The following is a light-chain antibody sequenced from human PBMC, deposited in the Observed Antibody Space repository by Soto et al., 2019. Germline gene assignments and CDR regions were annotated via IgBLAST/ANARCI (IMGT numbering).Light chain of an antibody. CDR3: QQFNNYPLT. J-gene: IGKJ4*01. CDR1: QGISSA. V-gene: IGKV1D-13*01. CDR2: DAS. Sequence: AIQLTQSPSSLSASVGDRVTVTCRASQGISSALAWYQQKPGRAPKLLIYDASNLEGGVPSRFSGRGSETDFALTISSQQPEDFATYYCQQFNNYPLTFGGGTKVEIK.